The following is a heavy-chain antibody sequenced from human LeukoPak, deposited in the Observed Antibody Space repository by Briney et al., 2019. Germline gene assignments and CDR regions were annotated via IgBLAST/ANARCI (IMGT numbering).Heavy chain of an antibody. CDR2: IYPGDSDT. D-gene: IGHD2-2*01. V-gene: IGHV5-51*01. J-gene: IGHJ4*02. Sequence: GESLKISCKGSGYSFTSYWIGWVRQMPGKGLEWMGIIYPGDSDTRYSPSFQGQVTISADKSISTAYLQWSSLKASDTAMYYCARAACSSTSCQYYFDYWGQGTLVTVSS. CDR1: GYSFTSYW. CDR3: ARAACSSTSCQYYFDY.